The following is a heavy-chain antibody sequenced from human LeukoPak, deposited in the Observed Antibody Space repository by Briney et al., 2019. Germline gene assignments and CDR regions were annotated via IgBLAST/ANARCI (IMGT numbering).Heavy chain of an antibody. CDR1: GFTFSNYY. V-gene: IGHV3-74*01. Sequence: GGSLRLSCAASGFTFSNYYVHWVRQPPGKGLVWVSRINRDGGDTGYVDSVKGRFTISRDNAKNTVYLQMNSLRAEDTAVYYCATFGFNWNLGYWGQGTLVTVSS. D-gene: IGHD1-20*01. CDR2: INRDGGDT. CDR3: ATFGFNWNLGY. J-gene: IGHJ4*02.